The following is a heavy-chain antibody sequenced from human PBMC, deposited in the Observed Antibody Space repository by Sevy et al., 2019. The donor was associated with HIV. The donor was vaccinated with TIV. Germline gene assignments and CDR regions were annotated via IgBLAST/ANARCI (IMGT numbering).Heavy chain of an antibody. D-gene: IGHD2-8*01. V-gene: IGHV3-23*01. CDR1: GFTFAKYS. J-gene: IGHJ4*02. CDR3: AREGCTQPHDY. Sequence: GGSLRLSCAASGFTFAKYSMSWVRQAPGKGLEWVSTFSFGCGRINYAGSVKGRFTISRDDSKNTLFLQMNSLRAEDTATYFCAREGCTQPHDYWVQGTLVTVSS. CDR2: FSFGCGRI.